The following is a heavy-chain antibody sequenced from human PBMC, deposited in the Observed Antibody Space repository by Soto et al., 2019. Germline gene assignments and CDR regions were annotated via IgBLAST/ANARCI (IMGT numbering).Heavy chain of an antibody. Sequence: XGSLRLSCAASGFTFSSYGMHGVRQAPGKGLEWVAVISYDGSNKYYADSVKGRFTISRDNSKNTLYLQMNSLRAEDTAVYYCAKLIRDGYNYGKDYYYGMDVWGQGTTVTVSS. V-gene: IGHV3-30*18. D-gene: IGHD5-12*01. CDR3: AKLIRDGYNYGKDYYYGMDV. CDR2: ISYDGSNK. J-gene: IGHJ6*02. CDR1: GFTFSSYG.